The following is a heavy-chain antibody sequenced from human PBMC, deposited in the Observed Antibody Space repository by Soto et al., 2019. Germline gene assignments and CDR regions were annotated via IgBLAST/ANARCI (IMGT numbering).Heavy chain of an antibody. V-gene: IGHV3-33*01. J-gene: IGHJ6*02. CDR2: IWYDGSNK. D-gene: IGHD2-15*01. Sequence: QVQLVESGGGVVQPGRSLRLSCAASGFTFSSYGMHWVRQAPGKGLEWVAVIWYDGSNKYYADSVKGRFTISRDNSKNTLYLQMNSLSAEDTAVYYCARDRSGGAIYGMDVWGQGTTVTVSS. CDR3: ARDRSGGAIYGMDV. CDR1: GFTFSSYG.